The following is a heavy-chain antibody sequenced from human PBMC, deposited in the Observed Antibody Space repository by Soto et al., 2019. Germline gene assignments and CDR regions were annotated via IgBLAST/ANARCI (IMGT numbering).Heavy chain of an antibody. Sequence: SETLSLTCAVYGGSFSGYYWSWIRQPPGKGLEWIGEINHSGSTNYNPSLKSRVTISVDTSKNQFSLKLSSVTAADTAVYYCARVRYYGSGSYYNTYYYYYYMDVWGKGTTVTVSS. CDR1: GGSFSGYY. J-gene: IGHJ6*03. CDR2: INHSGST. V-gene: IGHV4-34*01. D-gene: IGHD3-10*01. CDR3: ARVRYYGSGSYYNTYYYYYYMDV.